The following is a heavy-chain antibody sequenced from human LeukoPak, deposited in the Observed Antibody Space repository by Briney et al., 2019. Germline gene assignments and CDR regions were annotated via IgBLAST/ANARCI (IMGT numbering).Heavy chain of an antibody. CDR1: GFTFSSYG. CDR2: ISYDGSNK. CDR3: AKPDESEQWVVRSYFQN. D-gene: IGHD6-19*01. Sequence: PGGSLRLSCAASGFTFSSYGMHWVRQAPGKGLEWVAVISYDGSNKYYADSVKGRFTISRDNSKNTLYLQMNSLRAEDTAVYCCAKPDESEQWVVRSYFQNWGQGTLVTVSS. V-gene: IGHV3-30*18. J-gene: IGHJ1*01.